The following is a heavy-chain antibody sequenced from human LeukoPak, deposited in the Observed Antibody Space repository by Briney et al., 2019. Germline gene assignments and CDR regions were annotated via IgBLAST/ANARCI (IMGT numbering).Heavy chain of an antibody. D-gene: IGHD3-16*01. J-gene: IGHJ4*02. CDR1: GFTFSSYW. CDR2: INSDGSST. V-gene: IGHV3-74*01. Sequence: GGSLRLSCAASGFTFSSYWMHWVRQAPGKGLVWVSRINSDGSSTSYADSVKGRFTISRDSSKNTLYLQLNSLRADDTAVYYCATSMGGGNIDYWGQGALVTVSS. CDR3: ATSMGGGNIDY.